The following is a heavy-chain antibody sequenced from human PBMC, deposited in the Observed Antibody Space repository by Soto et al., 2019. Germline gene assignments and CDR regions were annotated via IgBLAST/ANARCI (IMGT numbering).Heavy chain of an antibody. CDR1: GFTFSSYA. D-gene: IGHD6-13*01. Sequence: EVQLVESGGGLVQPGGSLRLSCSASGFTFSSYAMHWVRQAPGKGLEYVSAISSNGGSTYYADSVKGRFTISRDNSKNTLYLQMSSLRAEDTAVYYCVKSWGAAAGTFWFDPWGQGTLVTVSS. CDR2: ISSNGGST. CDR3: VKSWGAAAGTFWFDP. V-gene: IGHV3-64D*08. J-gene: IGHJ5*02.